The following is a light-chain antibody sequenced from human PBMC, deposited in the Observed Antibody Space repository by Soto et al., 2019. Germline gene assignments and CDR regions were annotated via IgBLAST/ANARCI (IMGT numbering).Light chain of an antibody. CDR1: SSDVGGYNY. CDR3: SSYTSSSTRV. Sequence: QSALTQPASVSGSPGQSITISRTGTSSDVGGYNYVSWYQQHPGKAPKLMIYEVSNRPSGVSSRFSGSKSGNTASLTISGLQAEDEADYYCSSYTSSSTRVFGGGTKVTVL. V-gene: IGLV2-14*01. J-gene: IGLJ3*02. CDR2: EVS.